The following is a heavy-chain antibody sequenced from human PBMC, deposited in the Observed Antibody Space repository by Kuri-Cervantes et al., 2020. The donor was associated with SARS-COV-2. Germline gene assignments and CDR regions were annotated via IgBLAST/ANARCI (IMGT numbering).Heavy chain of an antibody. Sequence: GESLKISCAASGFTFSSYAMSWVRQAPGKGLEWVSAISGSGGSTYYADSVKGRFTISRDNSKNTLYLQMNSLRAEDTAVYYCAKHKPTFIVVPAASYYYMDVWGKGTTVTVSS. J-gene: IGHJ6*03. D-gene: IGHD2-2*01. CDR1: GFTFSSYA. V-gene: IGHV3-23*01. CDR3: AKHKPTFIVVPAASYYYMDV. CDR2: ISGSGGST.